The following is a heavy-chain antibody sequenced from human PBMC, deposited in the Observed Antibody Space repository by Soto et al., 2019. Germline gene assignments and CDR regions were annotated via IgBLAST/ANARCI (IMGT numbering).Heavy chain of an antibody. Sequence: VASVKVSCKASGGTFSSYAISWVRQAPGQGLEWMGGIIPIFGTANYAQKFQGRVTITADESTSTAYMELSSLRSEDTAVYYCARALNLRYFDWLLPYYYYYGMDVWGQGTTVTVSS. D-gene: IGHD3-9*01. J-gene: IGHJ6*02. CDR2: IIPIFGTA. V-gene: IGHV1-69*13. CDR1: GGTFSSYA. CDR3: ARALNLRYFDWLLPYYYYYGMDV.